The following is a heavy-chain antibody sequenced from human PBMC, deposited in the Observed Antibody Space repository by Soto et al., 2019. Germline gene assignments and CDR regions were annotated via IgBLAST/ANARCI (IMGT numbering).Heavy chain of an antibody. CDR3: ARGITMVRGVGLFYFDY. V-gene: IGHV4-31*03. D-gene: IGHD3-10*01. Sequence: QVQLQESGPGLVKPSQTLSLTCTVSGGSISSGGYYWSWIRQHPGKGLEWIGYIYYSGNTYYNPSLKSRVTISVDTSKNQFSLKLSSVTAADTAVYYCARGITMVRGVGLFYFDYWGQGTLVTVSS. J-gene: IGHJ4*02. CDR1: GGSISSGGYY. CDR2: IYYSGNT.